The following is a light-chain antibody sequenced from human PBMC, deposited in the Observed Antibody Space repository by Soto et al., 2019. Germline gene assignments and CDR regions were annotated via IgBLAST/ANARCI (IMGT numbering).Light chain of an antibody. CDR3: QQYDSVFT. V-gene: IGKV1-33*01. Sequence: DIHMSQSPSSLSASVGERVTIACQASQDITNYLNWYQQKPAHAPNLLISGASNLDTAAPSRFSGSGSGTDFTFTISSLQAEDIGTYFCQQYDSVFTFGQGTRLEIK. J-gene: IGKJ5*01. CDR1: QDITNY. CDR2: GAS.